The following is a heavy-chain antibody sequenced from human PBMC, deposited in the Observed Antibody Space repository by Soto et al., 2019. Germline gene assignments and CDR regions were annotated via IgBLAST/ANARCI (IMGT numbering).Heavy chain of an antibody. V-gene: IGHV3-30*18. Sequence: PGGSLRLSCAASGFTFSSYGMHWVRQAPGKGLEWVAVISYDGSNKYYADSVKGRFTISRDNSKNTLYLQMNSLRAEDTAVYYCAKSPKLRRDGYNYWFDPWGQGTLVTVSS. D-gene: IGHD5-12*01. CDR3: AKSPKLRRDGYNYWFDP. CDR2: ISYDGSNK. J-gene: IGHJ5*02. CDR1: GFTFSSYG.